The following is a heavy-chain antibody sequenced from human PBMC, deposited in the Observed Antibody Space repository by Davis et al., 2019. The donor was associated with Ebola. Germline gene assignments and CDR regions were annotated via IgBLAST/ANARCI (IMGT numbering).Heavy chain of an antibody. V-gene: IGHV3-21*01. Sequence: GESLKISCAASGFTFSSNSMNWVRQAPGKGLEWVPFISSSSNYIYYADSVKGRFTVSRDNAKNSLSLQMNSLRAEDTAVYYCVRDPALVVTGGGWFFGLWGRGTLVTVSS. CDR2: ISSSSNYI. CDR1: GFTFSSNS. D-gene: IGHD2-21*02. J-gene: IGHJ2*01. CDR3: VRDPALVVTGGGWFFGL.